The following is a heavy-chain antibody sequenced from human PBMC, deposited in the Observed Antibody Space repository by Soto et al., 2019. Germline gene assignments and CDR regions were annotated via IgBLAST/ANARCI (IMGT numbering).Heavy chain of an antibody. D-gene: IGHD3-22*01. Sequence: GGSLRLSCAASGFTFSSYAMSWVRQAPGKGLEWVSAISGSGGSTYYADPVKGRFTISRDNSKNTLYLQVNSLRAEDTAVYYCAKARTYYYDSSGNNWGQGTLVTVSS. V-gene: IGHV3-23*01. CDR1: GFTFSSYA. CDR3: AKARTYYYDSSGNN. CDR2: ISGSGGST. J-gene: IGHJ4*02.